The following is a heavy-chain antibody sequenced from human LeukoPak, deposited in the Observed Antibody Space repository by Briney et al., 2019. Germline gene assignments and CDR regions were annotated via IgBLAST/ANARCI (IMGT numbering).Heavy chain of an antibody. J-gene: IGHJ4*02. CDR2: INHDGNEK. V-gene: IGHV3-7*01. CDR3: ARSPATGTTDF. CDR1: GFTFSDYW. Sequence: GGSLRLSCAVSGFTFSDYWMSWVRQPPGEGLEWVANINHDGNEKYYVDSVMGRFTISRDNAKNSLYLQMNSLSVEDTAVYFCARSPATGTTDFWGQGTLVTVSS. D-gene: IGHD1-7*01.